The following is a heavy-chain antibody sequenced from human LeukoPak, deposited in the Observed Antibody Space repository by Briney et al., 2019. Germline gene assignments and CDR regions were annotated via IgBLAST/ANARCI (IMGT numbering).Heavy chain of an antibody. J-gene: IGHJ4*02. V-gene: IGHV1-2*02. Sequence: ASVKVSCKASGYTFTGYYMHWVRQAPGQGLEWMGWINPNSGGTNYAQKFQGRVTMTRDTSISTAYMELSRLRSDDTAVYYCARDVGSAGYGDYVGGYWGQGTLVTVSS. CDR1: GYTFTGYY. CDR2: INPNSGGT. CDR3: ARDVGSAGYGDYVGGY. D-gene: IGHD4-17*01.